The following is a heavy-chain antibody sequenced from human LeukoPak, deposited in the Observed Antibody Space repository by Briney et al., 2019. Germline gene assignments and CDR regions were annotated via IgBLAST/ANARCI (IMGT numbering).Heavy chain of an antibody. CDR2: IIPIFGTA. CDR3: ARDRGYSYGWHY. Sequence: GASVKVSCKASGGTFSSYAISWVRQAPGQGLEWMGRIIPIFGTANYAQKLQGRVTITTDESTSTAYMELSSLRSEDTAVYYCARDRGYSYGWHYWGQGTLVTVSS. D-gene: IGHD5-18*01. J-gene: IGHJ4*02. V-gene: IGHV1-69*05. CDR1: GGTFSSYA.